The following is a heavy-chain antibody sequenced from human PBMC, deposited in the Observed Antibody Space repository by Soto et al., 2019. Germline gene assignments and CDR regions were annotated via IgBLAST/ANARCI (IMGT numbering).Heavy chain of an antibody. CDR3: AKAGGAVAGTPYYSYMDV. V-gene: IGHV3-9*01. Sequence: EVQLVESGGGLVQPGRSLRLSCAASGFTFDDYAMHWVRQAPGKGLEWVSGISWNSGSIGYADSVKGRFTISRDNAKNSLYLQMNSLRAEDTALYYCAKAGGAVAGTPYYSYMDVWGKGTTVTVSS. CDR1: GFTFDDYA. CDR2: ISWNSGSI. D-gene: IGHD6-19*01. J-gene: IGHJ6*03.